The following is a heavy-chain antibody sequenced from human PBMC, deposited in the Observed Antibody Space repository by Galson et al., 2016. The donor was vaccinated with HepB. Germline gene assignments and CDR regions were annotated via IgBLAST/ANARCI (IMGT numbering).Heavy chain of an antibody. CDR1: GYSFSSYW. D-gene: IGHD4-17*01. CDR3: ATIHDYGDSRD. CDR2: IYPGDSDT. V-gene: IGHV5-51*01. Sequence: QSGAEVKEPGESLKISCQGSGYSFSSYWIGWVRQMPGKGLEWMGIIYPGDSDTKYNPSFQGRVIISVDKSISTAYLQWRSLKASDTAMYYCATIHDYGDSRDWGQGTLGTVSS. J-gene: IGHJ4*02.